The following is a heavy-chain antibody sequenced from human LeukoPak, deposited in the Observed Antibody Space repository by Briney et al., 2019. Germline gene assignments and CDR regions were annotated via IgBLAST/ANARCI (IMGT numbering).Heavy chain of an antibody. Sequence: GGSLRLSCAASGFTFNNYAMNWVRQAPGKGLEWVSSIGGGGVVTIYAESVQGRFTVSRDDSKKTVDLQMNSLRAEDTAVYYCAKENRGIAPPVYWGQGTLVTVSS. J-gene: IGHJ4*02. CDR1: GFTFNNYA. CDR3: AKENRGIAPPVY. CDR2: IGGGGVVT. V-gene: IGHV3-23*01. D-gene: IGHD6-6*01.